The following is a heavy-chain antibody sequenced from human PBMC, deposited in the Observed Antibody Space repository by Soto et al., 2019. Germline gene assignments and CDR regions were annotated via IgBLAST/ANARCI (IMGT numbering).Heavy chain of an antibody. D-gene: IGHD3-3*01. CDR2: MNPNSGDT. V-gene: IGHV1-8*01. Sequence: ASVKVSCKASGYTFTSYDINWVRQATGQGLEWMGWMNPNSGDTGYAQKFQGRVTMTRNTSISTAYMELSSLRSEDTAVYYCARERRCYDFWSGYSACYYYGMDVWGQGTTVTVSS. CDR3: ARERRCYDFWSGYSACYYYGMDV. CDR1: GYTFTSYD. J-gene: IGHJ6*02.